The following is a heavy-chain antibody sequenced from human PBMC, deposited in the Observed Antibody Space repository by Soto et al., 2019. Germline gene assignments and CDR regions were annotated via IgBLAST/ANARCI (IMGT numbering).Heavy chain of an antibody. D-gene: IGHD4-17*01. CDR3: ARRYGGALDS. Sequence: SETLSLTCTVSGGSISSYYCSWIRQPPGKGLEWIGYIYYSGSTNYNPSLKSRVTISVDTSKNQFSLKLSSVTAADTAVYYCARRYGGALDSWGQGTLVTVSS. V-gene: IGHV4-59*08. CDR2: IYYSGST. J-gene: IGHJ4*02. CDR1: GGSISSYY.